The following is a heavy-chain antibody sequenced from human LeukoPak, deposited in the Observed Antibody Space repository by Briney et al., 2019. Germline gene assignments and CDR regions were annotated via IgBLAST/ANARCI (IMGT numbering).Heavy chain of an antibody. CDR1: GFTFSSYD. CDR3: ARAIGGYEYVFAY. D-gene: IGHD5-12*01. CDR2: TSPSSSST. J-gene: IGHJ4*02. Sequence: GGSLRRSSSASGFTFSSYDMDRLGQGPGHGREGRSYTSPSSSSTYSADSVTRPFTTSTDNAKNSLLPQMNSLRAQDTAASYCARAIGGYEYVFAYWGQGTLVTASS. V-gene: IGHV3-48*03.